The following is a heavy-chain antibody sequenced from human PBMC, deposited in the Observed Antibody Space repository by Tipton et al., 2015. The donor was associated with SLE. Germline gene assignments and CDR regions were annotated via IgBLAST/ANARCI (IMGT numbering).Heavy chain of an antibody. D-gene: IGHD2-21*01. Sequence: LRLSCAASGFTFSSYARSWIRQPPGKGLEWIGYIYYSGSTNYNPSLKSRVTISVDTSKNQFSLKLSSVTAADTAVYYCARGTIVVAALDAFDIWGQGTMVTVSS. V-gene: IGHV4-59*01. CDR3: ARGTIVVAALDAFDI. CDR1: GFTFSSYA. CDR2: IYYSGST. J-gene: IGHJ3*02.